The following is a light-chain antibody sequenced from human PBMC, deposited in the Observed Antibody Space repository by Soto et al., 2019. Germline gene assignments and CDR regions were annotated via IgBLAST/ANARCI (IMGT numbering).Light chain of an antibody. J-gene: IGLJ1*01. CDR1: SNDIGGYNY. CDR2: DVS. V-gene: IGLV2-11*01. Sequence: QSVLTQPRSVSGSPGQSVTISCIGTSNDIGGYNYVSWYQHHPGKAPKLMIYDVSKRPSGVPDRFSGSKSGNTASLTISGLQAEDEADYYCCSSVGSGNYVFGSGTKLTVL. CDR3: CSSVGSGNYV.